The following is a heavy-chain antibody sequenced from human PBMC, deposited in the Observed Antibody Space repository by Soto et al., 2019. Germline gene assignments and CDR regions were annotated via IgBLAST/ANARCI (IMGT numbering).Heavy chain of an antibody. V-gene: IGHV3-23*01. CDR3: AKDLWRPIVVVPAAIAPDAFDI. CDR2: ISGSGGST. Sequence: GGSLRLSCAASGFTFSSYAMSWVRQAPGKGLEWVSAISGSGGSTYYADSVKGRFTISRDNSKNTLYLQMNSLRAEDTAVYYCAKDLWRPIVVVPAAIAPDAFDIWGQGTMVTVSS. CDR1: GFTFSSYA. D-gene: IGHD2-2*01. J-gene: IGHJ3*02.